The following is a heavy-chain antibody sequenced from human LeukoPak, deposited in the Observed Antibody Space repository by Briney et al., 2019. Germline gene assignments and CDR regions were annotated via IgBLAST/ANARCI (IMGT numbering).Heavy chain of an antibody. V-gene: IGHV3-23*01. CDR2: ITGSSTWT. D-gene: IGHD3-10*01. Sequence: GGSLRLSCEPSGFTFGNFGMTWVRQAPGKGLQWVSGITGSSTWTYYAASVKGRFTVSRDNSQNTLHLQMNSLRADETAVYYCARELVSSGTGYFDLWGRGPLVTVSS. J-gene: IGHJ2*01. CDR1: GFTFGNFG. CDR3: ARELVSSGTGYFDL.